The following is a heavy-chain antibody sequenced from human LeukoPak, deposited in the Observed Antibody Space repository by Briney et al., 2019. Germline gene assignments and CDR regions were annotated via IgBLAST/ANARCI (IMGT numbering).Heavy chain of an antibody. Sequence: GGSLRLSCAASGFTFSSYAMSWVRQAPGKGLEWVSAISGSGGSTYYADSVKGRFIISRDNSKNTLYLQMNSLRAEDTAVYYCAIKSQPSYYDFWSGYYNWFDPWGQGTLVTVSS. CDR1: GFTFSSYA. J-gene: IGHJ5*02. D-gene: IGHD3-3*01. V-gene: IGHV3-23*01. CDR2: ISGSGGST. CDR3: AIKSQPSYYDFWSGYYNWFDP.